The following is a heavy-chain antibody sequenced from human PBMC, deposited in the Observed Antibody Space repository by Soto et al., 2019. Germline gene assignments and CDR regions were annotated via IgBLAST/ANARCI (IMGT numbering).Heavy chain of an antibody. CDR2: TIPNFGTA. CDR3: ARDRHAGYCSGGSCSYYYYYGMDV. D-gene: IGHD2-15*01. CDR1: GYTFTSYG. J-gene: IGHJ6*02. Sequence: SVKVSCKASGYTFTSYGISWVRQAPGQGLEWMGWTIPNFGTANYAQKFQGRVTITADESTSTAYMELSSLRSEDTAVYYCARDRHAGYCSGGSCSYYYYYGMDVWGQGTTVTVSS. V-gene: IGHV1-69*13.